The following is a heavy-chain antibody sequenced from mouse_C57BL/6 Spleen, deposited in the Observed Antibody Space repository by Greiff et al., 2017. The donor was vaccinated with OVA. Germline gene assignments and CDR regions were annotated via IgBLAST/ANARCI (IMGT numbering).Heavy chain of an antibody. CDR3: ARGEGYGNYLFDY. J-gene: IGHJ2*01. CDR1: GYSITSGYD. Sequence: VQLKESGPGMVKPSQSLSLTCTVTGYSITSGYDWHWIRHFPGNKLEWMGYISYSGSTNYNPSLKSRISITHDTSKNHFFLKLNSVTTEDTATYYCARGEGYGNYLFDYWGQGTTLTVSS. V-gene: IGHV3-1*01. D-gene: IGHD2-1*01. CDR2: ISYSGST.